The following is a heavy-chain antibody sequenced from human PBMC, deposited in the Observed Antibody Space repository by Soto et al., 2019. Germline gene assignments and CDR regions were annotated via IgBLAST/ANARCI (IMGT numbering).Heavy chain of an antibody. D-gene: IGHD6-19*01. CDR3: ARVASQWLVLGEGALDI. CDR2: ISAYNGNT. CDR1: GYTFTSYG. V-gene: IGHV1-18*01. Sequence: ASVKVSCKASGYTFTSYGISWVRQAPGQGLEWMGWISAYNGNTNYAQKLQGRVTMTTDTSTSTAYMELRSLRSDDTAVYYCARVASQWLVLGEGALDIWGQGTMVTV. J-gene: IGHJ3*02.